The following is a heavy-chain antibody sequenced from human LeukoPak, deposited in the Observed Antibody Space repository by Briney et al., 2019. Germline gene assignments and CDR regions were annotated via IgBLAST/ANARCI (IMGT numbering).Heavy chain of an antibody. D-gene: IGHD6-13*01. J-gene: IGHJ4*02. CDR3: ARDRHINSWSNDRFGY. CDR1: RFTFSNYW. V-gene: IGHV3-7*01. Sequence: PGGSLRLSCAASRFTFSNYWMTWVRQAPGKGLEGVGNINQDASEINYVDSVKGRFTISRVNAENSLYLQMNSLRAEDTAIYYCARDRHINSWSNDRFGYWGQGALVTVSS. CDR2: INQDASEI.